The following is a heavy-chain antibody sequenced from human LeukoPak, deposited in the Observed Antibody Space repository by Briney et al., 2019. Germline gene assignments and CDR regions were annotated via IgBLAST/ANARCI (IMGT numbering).Heavy chain of an antibody. J-gene: IGHJ4*02. CDR2: ISSSSSYI. V-gene: IGHV3-21*01. CDR3: ARDSNYYDSSGYPHPFDY. CDR1: GFTFSSYS. Sequence: GGSLRLSCAASGFTFSSYSMNWVRQAPGKGLEWVSSISSSSSYIYYADSVKGRFTISRDNAKNSLYLQMNSLRAEDTAVYYCARDSNYYDSSGYPHPFDYWGQGTLVTVSS. D-gene: IGHD3-22*01.